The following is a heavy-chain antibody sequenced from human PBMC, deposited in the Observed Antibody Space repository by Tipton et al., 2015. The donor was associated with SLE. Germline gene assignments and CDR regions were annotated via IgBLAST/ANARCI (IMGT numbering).Heavy chain of an antibody. J-gene: IGHJ4*02. V-gene: IGHV3-30*02. CDR1: GFTYSGYA. Sequence: SLRLSCAAPGFTYSGYAMHWVRQAPGKGLEWVAFIRADGSNKDYADSVKGRFTISRDNSKNTVYLQMNRLRVEDTAGYYCAGGTGAYFKHWGQGTLGTASS. CDR2: IRADGSNK. CDR3: AGGTGAYFKH. D-gene: IGHD3-16*01.